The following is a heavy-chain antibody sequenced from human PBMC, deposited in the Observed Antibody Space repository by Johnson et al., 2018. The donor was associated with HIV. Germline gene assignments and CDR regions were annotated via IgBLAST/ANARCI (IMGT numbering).Heavy chain of an antibody. D-gene: IGHD6-13*01. CDR1: GFSVSSNY. J-gene: IGHJ3*02. V-gene: IGHV3-66*01. CDR2: IYSGGTK. Sequence: EMQLVESGGGLVQPGRSLRLSCAASGFSVSSNYMTWVRQAPGKGLEWVSVIYSGGTKRYADYVKGRFTISIDNYRNKLYLQLNSLRVEDTAVDYGAKYQWSSSWTNDAFAMWGQGTMVTVSS. CDR3: AKYQWSSSWTNDAFAM.